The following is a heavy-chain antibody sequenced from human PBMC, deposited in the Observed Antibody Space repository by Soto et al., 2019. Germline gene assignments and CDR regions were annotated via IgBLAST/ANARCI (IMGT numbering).Heavy chain of an antibody. CDR1: GFTVSSTY. CDR2: IYSGGST. V-gene: IGHV3-53*01. J-gene: IGHJ3*02. Sequence: AGSLTLFCEASGFTVSSTYMSWVRQAAGKGLEWVSFIYSGGSTSYADSVKGRFIISSDSSKNTLYLLMNSLRAEDTAVYYCARAPLFYDSSGYPSHIFDIWGQGTMVTVSS. D-gene: IGHD3-22*01. CDR3: ARAPLFYDSSGYPSHIFDI.